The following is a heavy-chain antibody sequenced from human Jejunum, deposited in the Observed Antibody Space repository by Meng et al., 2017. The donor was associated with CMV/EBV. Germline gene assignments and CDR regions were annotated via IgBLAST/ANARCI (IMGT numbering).Heavy chain of an antibody. D-gene: IGHD2-15*01. V-gene: IGHV4-61*01. J-gene: IGHJ6*02. CDR2: ISSNGKT. Sequence: RASSDWSWVRQPPGKGREWIGYISSNGKTHYNPSLESRVTITGDTSKNQFSLKLSSVTAADTALYFCARESMVPVSRYFYYIMDVWGQGTTVTVSS. CDR1: RASSD. CDR3: ARESMVPVSRYFYYIMDV.